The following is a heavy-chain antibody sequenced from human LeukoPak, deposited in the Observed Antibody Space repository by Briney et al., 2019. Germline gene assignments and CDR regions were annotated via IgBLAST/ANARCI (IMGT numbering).Heavy chain of an antibody. Sequence: GGSLRLSCAASGFTVSSNYMSWVRQAPGKGLEWVSVIYSGGSTYYADSVKGRFTISRDNSKNTLYLQMNSLRAEDTAVYYCARDQYLKMDSGSSWWGQGTLVTVSS. J-gene: IGHJ4*02. CDR1: GFTVSSNY. D-gene: IGHD1-26*01. CDR3: ARDQYLKMDSGSSW. V-gene: IGHV3-66*01. CDR2: IYSGGST.